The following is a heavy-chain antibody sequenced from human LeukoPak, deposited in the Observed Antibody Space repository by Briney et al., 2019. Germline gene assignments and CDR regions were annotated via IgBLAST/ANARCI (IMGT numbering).Heavy chain of an antibody. CDR3: AKGGVYGGNSGDYYYYMDV. CDR1: GFSFSSYN. Sequence: GGSLRLSCAASGFSFSSYNMNWVRLAPGKGLEWVSSITSSSSYTFYADSVKGQFTISRDNSKNTLYLQMNSLRAEDTAVYYCAKGGVYGGNSGDYYYYMDVWGKGTTVTISS. J-gene: IGHJ6*03. D-gene: IGHD4-23*01. V-gene: IGHV3-21*01. CDR2: ITSSSSYT.